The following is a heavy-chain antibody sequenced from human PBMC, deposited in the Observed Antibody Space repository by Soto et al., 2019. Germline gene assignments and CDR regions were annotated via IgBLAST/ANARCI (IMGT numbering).Heavy chain of an antibody. Sequence: SETLSLTCIVSGESIGSSSYYWGWIRQPPGKGLEWIGSIYYSGRTYYNPSFKSRVTISIDTSKNQFSLKLSSVTATDTAVYYCARQRTTVVTQAYFDHWGQGALVTVSS. D-gene: IGHD2-21*02. CDR1: GESIGSSSYY. CDR3: ARQRTTVVTQAYFDH. V-gene: IGHV4-39*01. J-gene: IGHJ4*02. CDR2: IYYSGRT.